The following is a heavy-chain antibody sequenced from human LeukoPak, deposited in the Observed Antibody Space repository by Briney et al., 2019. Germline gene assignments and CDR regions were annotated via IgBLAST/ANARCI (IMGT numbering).Heavy chain of an antibody. Sequence: ASVKVSCKASGYTFDDEYIHWVRQAPGLGLEWMGWINPKNGDTNYAQKFQGRVTMTRDTSISTAYMELRRLKSEDSAVYYCARRVQKLVATSWFDPWGQGTLVTVSS. D-gene: IGHD5-12*01. J-gene: IGHJ5*02. CDR3: ARRVQKLVATSWFDP. V-gene: IGHV1-2*02. CDR1: GYTFDDEY. CDR2: INPKNGDT.